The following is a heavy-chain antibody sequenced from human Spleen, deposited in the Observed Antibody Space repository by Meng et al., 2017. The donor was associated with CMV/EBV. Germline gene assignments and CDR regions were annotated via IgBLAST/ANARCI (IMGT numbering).Heavy chain of an antibody. CDR3: AKDRIVGASYYFDY. CDR2: TSGSGGST. Sequence: GGSLRLSCAASGFTFSNAWMSWVRQAPGKGLEWVSATSGSGGSTYYADSVKGRFTISRDNSKNTLYLQMNSLRAEDTAVYYCAKDRIVGASYYFDYWGQGTLVTVSS. V-gene: IGHV3-23*01. J-gene: IGHJ4*02. D-gene: IGHD1-26*01. CDR1: GFTFSNAW.